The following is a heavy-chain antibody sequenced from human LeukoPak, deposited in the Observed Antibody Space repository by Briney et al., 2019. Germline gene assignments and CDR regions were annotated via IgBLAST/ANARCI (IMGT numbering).Heavy chain of an antibody. CDR2: IYYSGST. CDR1: GGSFSEYY. J-gene: IGHJ4*02. V-gene: IGHV4-34*01. CDR3: ARQGDYGDY. D-gene: IGHD3-16*01. Sequence: SETLSLTCAVYGGSFSEYYWSWIRQPPGKGLEWIGSIYYSGSTYYNPSLKSRVTISVDTSKNQFSLKLSSVTAADTAVYYCARQGDYGDYLGQGTLVTVSS.